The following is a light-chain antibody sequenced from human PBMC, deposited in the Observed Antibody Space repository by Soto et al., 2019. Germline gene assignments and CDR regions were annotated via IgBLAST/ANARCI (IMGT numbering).Light chain of an antibody. CDR3: LLYYGGAQLV. V-gene: IGLV7-43*01. CDR1: TEAVTSGNY. CDR2: TTN. J-gene: IGLJ3*02. Sequence: QTVVTQEPSLTVSPGGTVTLTCASSTEAVTSGNYPSWFQQRPGQAPRTLIYTTNSKHSWTPARFSGSLLGDKAALTLSGVQPEDEADYYCLLYYGGAQLVFGGGTKLTVL.